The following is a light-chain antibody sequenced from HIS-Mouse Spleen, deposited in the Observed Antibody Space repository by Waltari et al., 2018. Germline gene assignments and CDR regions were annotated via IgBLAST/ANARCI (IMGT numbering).Light chain of an antibody. CDR1: SSDVGGYNY. CDR2: YVS. J-gene: IGLJ1*01. V-gene: IGLV2-11*01. Sequence: QSALTQPRSVSGSPGQSVTISCTGTSSDVGGYNYVSWYQQPPGKAPQLMIYYVSKRPSGVPDRFSGSKSGNTASLTISGLQAEDEADYYCCSYAGSYTYVFGTGTKVTVL. CDR3: CSYAGSYTYV.